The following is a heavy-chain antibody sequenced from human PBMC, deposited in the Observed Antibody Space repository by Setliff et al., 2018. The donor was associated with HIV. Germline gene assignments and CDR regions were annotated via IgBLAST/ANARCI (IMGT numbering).Heavy chain of an antibody. CDR2: IYYRGAT. V-gene: IGHV4-39*01. CDR3: ARPYDSLYG. D-gene: IGHD3-22*01. Sequence: SETLSLTCTVSGGSISNIDFYWGWIRQSPGKGLEWIGSIYYRGATYYNPTLQSRVTISADTSKNQFYLKLTSVTAADTAIYYCARPYDSLYGWGQGVLVTVSS. J-gene: IGHJ4*02. CDR1: GGSISNIDFY.